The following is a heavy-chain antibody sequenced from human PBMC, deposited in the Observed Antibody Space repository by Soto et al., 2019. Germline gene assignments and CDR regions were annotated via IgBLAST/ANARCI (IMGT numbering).Heavy chain of an antibody. V-gene: IGHV1-69*01. D-gene: IGHD2-15*01. J-gene: IGHJ6*02. Sequence: VQLVQSGAEVKKPGSSVKVSCKASGGTFSSYAISWVRQAPGQGLEWMGGIIPIFGTTNYAQKFQGRVTITADESTSTAYMELSSLRSEDTAVYDCARYGVVVVAANPSYYYYGMDVWGQGTTVTVSS. CDR2: IIPIFGTT. CDR1: GGTFSSYA. CDR3: ARYGVVVVAANPSYYYYGMDV.